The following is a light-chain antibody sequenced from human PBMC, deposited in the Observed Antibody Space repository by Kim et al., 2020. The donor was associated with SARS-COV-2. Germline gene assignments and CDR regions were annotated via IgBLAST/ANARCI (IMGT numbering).Light chain of an antibody. Sequence: DIQMTRSPLSLSASVGDRVTITCRASESIDTYLNWYQQKPGKAPKLLIYAASSLQSGVPLRFSGSGSGTDFTLTISSLQPEDSATYYCQESYSTPYTFGQGTKLEI. J-gene: IGKJ2*01. V-gene: IGKV1-39*01. CDR1: ESIDTY. CDR3: QESYSTPYT. CDR2: AAS.